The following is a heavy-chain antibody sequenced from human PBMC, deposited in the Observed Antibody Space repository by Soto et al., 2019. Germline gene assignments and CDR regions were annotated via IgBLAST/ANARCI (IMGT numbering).Heavy chain of an antibody. Sequence: SETLSLTCAVSGGSFSGYYWSWIRQPPGKGLEWIGEINHSGSTNYNPSLKSRVTISVDTSKNQFSLKLSSVTAADTAVYYCARELREGWFDPWGQGTLVTVSS. J-gene: IGHJ5*02. CDR3: ARELREGWFDP. CDR1: GGSFSGYY. CDR2: INHSGST. V-gene: IGHV4-34*01.